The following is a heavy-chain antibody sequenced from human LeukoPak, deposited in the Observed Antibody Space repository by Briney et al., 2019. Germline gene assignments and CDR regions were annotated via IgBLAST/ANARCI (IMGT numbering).Heavy chain of an antibody. CDR3: AIRDGHTDH. D-gene: IGHD5-24*01. Sequence: ASVKVSCKASGYTFTNYAIHWVRQAPGQRPEWLAWINAANGYARYSHHLQGRVIITRDTSASTAYMEVNNLRSDDTAMYYCAIRDGHTDHWGQGTLVTVPS. V-gene: IGHV1-3*01. CDR2: INAANGYA. J-gene: IGHJ4*02. CDR1: GYTFTNYA.